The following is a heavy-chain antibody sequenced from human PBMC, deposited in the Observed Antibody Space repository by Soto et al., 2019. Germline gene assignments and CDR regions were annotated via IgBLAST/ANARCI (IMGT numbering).Heavy chain of an antibody. CDR3: ARGGPSFFDP. CDR1: GGSVSDYY. CDR2: ISNSGRT. J-gene: IGHJ5*02. Sequence: SETLSLTCTVSGGSVSDYYWSWIRQPPGKGLEWIGYISNSGRTNHSPSLKTRVTISVDTSKNQFSLRVSSVTAADTAVYYCARGGPSFFDPWGQGTLVTVSS. V-gene: IGHV4-59*02.